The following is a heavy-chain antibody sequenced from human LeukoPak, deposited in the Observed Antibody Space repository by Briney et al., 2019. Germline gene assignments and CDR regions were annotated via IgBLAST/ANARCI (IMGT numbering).Heavy chain of an antibody. Sequence: GGSLRLSCAASGFTFSSYSMNWVRQAPGKGLEWVSSISSSSSYIYYADSVKGRFTISRDNGKNALYLQMNSLRAEDTAVYYCARDVFMAVAGSDAFPIWGQGTMVTVSS. CDR1: GFTFSSYS. V-gene: IGHV3-21*01. J-gene: IGHJ3*02. D-gene: IGHD6-19*01. CDR3: ARDVFMAVAGSDAFPI. CDR2: ISSSSSYI.